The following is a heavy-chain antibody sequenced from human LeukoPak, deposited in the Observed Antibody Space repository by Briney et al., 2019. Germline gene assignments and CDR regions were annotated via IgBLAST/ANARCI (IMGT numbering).Heavy chain of an antibody. V-gene: IGHV3-7*01. J-gene: IGHJ4*02. Sequence: GGSLRLSCAASGFTFSSHWMNWVRQAPGKGLEWVAHINQDGSERYYVDSVKGRFTISRDNAKSSLYLQMNNLRDEDTAVYYCARDSYRALEYWGQGNLVTVSS. CDR2: INQDGSER. D-gene: IGHD1-14*01. CDR3: ARDSYRALEY. CDR1: GFTFSSHW.